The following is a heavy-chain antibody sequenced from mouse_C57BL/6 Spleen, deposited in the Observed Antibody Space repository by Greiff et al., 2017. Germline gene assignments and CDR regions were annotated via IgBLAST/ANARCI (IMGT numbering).Heavy chain of an antibody. CDR3: ARVGDYDNWYFDV. Sequence: EVQLQQSGPELVKPGASVKIPCKASGYTFTDYNMDWVKQSHGKSLEWIGDINPNNGGTIYNQKFKGKATLTVDKSSSTAYMELRSLTSEDTAVYYCARVGDYDNWYFDVWGTGTTVTVSS. CDR2: INPNNGGT. V-gene: IGHV1-18*01. CDR1: GYTFTDYN. J-gene: IGHJ1*03. D-gene: IGHD2-4*01.